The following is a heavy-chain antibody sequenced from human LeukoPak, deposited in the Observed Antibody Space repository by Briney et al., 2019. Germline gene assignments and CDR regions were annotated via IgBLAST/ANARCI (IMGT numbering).Heavy chain of an antibody. D-gene: IGHD6-13*01. V-gene: IGHV4-59*01. CDR3: ARGVYIAAAQYGY. CDR2: IYYSGTT. CDR1: GGSISSYY. Sequence: SETLSLTCTVSGGSISSYYWSWIRQPPGKGLEWIGYIYYSGTTSYNPSLKSRVTISVDTSKNQFSLKLSSVTAADTAVYYCARGVYIAAAQYGYWGQGTLVSVSS. J-gene: IGHJ4*02.